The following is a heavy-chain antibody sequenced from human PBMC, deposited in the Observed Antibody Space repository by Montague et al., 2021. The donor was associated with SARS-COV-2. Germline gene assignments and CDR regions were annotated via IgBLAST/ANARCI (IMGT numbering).Heavy chain of an antibody. J-gene: IGHJ6*02. CDR2: IYYSGST. CDR3: ARDTLGDYYYYGMDV. V-gene: IGHV4-59*01. CDR1: GGLISSYY. Sequence: SETLSLTCTVSGGLISSYYWSWIRQPPGKGLEWIGYIYYSGSTNYNPPLKSRVTISVDTSTNQFSLKLSSVTAADTAVYYCARDTLGDYYYYGMDVWGQGTTVTVSS.